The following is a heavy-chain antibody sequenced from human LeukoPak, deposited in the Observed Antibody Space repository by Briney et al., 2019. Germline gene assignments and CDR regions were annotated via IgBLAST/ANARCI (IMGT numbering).Heavy chain of an antibody. J-gene: IGHJ4*02. CDR2: IYSGGST. Sequence: GGSLRLSCAASGFTVSNNYMSWVRQAPGKGLEWVSVIYSGGSTYYADSVKGRFTISRDNSKNTLYLQMNSLRAEDTAVYYCARAPLAYCGGDCYDFDYWGQGTLVTVSS. D-gene: IGHD2-21*01. CDR3: ARAPLAYCGGDCYDFDY. CDR1: GFTVSNNY. V-gene: IGHV3-53*01.